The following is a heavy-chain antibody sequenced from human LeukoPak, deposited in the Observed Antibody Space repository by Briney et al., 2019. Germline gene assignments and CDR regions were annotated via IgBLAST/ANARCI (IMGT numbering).Heavy chain of an antibody. Sequence: PSETLSLTCTVSGGSIGGNSYWSWIRQPPGKGLEWIGDIYYSGSIKYNPSLKSRVTMSVDTSKNQFSLKLSSVTAADTAIYYCARENPSGYYNRPIDYWGQGTLVTVSS. D-gene: IGHD3-22*01. CDR3: ARENPSGYYNRPIDY. CDR2: IYYSGSI. CDR1: GGSIGGNSY. V-gene: IGHV4-61*01. J-gene: IGHJ4*02.